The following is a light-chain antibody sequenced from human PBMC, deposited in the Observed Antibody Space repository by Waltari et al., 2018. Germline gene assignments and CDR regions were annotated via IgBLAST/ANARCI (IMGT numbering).Light chain of an antibody. CDR3: QQYDNLPIT. Sequence: DIQMTQSPSSLSASVGDRVTIHCQASQDISNYLNLYQQKPGKAPKLLIYDASNLETGVPSRFSGSGSGTDFTFTISSLQPEDIATYYCQQYDNLPITFGQGTRLEIK. J-gene: IGKJ5*01. V-gene: IGKV1-33*01. CDR1: QDISNY. CDR2: DAS.